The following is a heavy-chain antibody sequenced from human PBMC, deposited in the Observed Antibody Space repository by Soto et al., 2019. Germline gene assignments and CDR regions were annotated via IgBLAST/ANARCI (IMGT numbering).Heavy chain of an antibody. CDR2: IYYSGST. D-gene: IGHD6-13*01. CDR1: GGSISSYY. Sequence: QVQLQESGPGLVKPSETLSLTCTVSGGSISSYYWSWIRQPPGKGLEWIGYIYYSGSTNYNPSIKSRDTISVDTSKNQFSLKLSSVTAADTAVYYCASSSGYSCSWYDYWGQVTLVTVST. CDR3: ASSSGYSCSWYDY. J-gene: IGHJ4*02. V-gene: IGHV4-59*08.